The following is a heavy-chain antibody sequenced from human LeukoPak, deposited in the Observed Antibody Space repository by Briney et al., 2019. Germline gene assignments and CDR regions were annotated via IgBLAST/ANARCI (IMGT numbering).Heavy chain of an antibody. D-gene: IGHD3-22*01. V-gene: IGHV4-4*07. Sequence: SETLSLTCTVSGDSISSYYWSWIRQPAGKGLEWIGRIYTSGSTNYNPSLKSRVTMSVDTSKNQFSLKLSSVTAADTAVYYCAREGDYYDTSGTLDYWGQGTLVTVSS. CDR3: AREGDYYDTSGTLDY. CDR2: IYTSGST. CDR1: GDSISSYY. J-gene: IGHJ4*02.